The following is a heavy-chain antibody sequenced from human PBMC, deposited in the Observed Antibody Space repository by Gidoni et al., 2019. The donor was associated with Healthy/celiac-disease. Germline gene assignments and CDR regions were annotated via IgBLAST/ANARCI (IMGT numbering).Heavy chain of an antibody. J-gene: IGHJ4*02. D-gene: IGHD3-10*01. CDR3: TTVKKGTLLWFGDRRVY. CDR2: IKSKTDGGTT. V-gene: IGHV3-15*01. CDR1: GLHCRNAW. Sequence: EVQLVESGGGLVKPGGSIRLSCAASGLHCRNAWMSWVRQAPGKGLEWVGRIKSKTDGGTTDYAAPVKGRFTISRDDSKNTLYLQMNSLKTEDTAVYYCTTVKKGTLLWFGDRRVYWGQGTLVTVSS.